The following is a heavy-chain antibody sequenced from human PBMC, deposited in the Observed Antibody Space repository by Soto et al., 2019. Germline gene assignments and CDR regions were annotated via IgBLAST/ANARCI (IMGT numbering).Heavy chain of an antibody. CDR2: VFYTGFT. D-gene: IGHD1-20*01. J-gene: IGHJ4*02. V-gene: IGHV4-39*01. CDR1: GGSISGSYYY. Sequence: QLQLQESGPGLVKPSETLSLTCAVSGGSISGSYYYWGWLRQSPGRGPEWIGSVFYTGFTSYNPSLESRVYVSVDTSKNQFSLKVSAVTAADTAVYYCASSQKGYNWNYFDHWGQGALVTVAS. CDR3: ASSQKGYNWNYFDH.